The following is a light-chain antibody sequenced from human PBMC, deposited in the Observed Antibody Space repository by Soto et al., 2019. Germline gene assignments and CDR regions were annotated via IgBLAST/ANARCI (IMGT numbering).Light chain of an antibody. V-gene: IGLV2-11*01. CDR3: CSDAGSYV. Sequence: QSALTRPRSVSGSPGQSVTISCTGTSSDVGGYNYVSWYQQHPGKAPKLMIYDVSKRPSGVPDRFSGSKSGNTASLTISGLQAEDEADYYCCSDAGSYVFGTGTKLTVL. J-gene: IGLJ1*01. CDR1: SSDVGGYNY. CDR2: DVS.